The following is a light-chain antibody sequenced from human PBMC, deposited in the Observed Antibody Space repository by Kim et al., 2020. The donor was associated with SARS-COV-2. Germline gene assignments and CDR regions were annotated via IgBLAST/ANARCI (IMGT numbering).Light chain of an antibody. CDR1: SNNVGNQG. CDR3: SAWDSSLSAWV. Sequence: QAGLTQPPSVSKGLRQTATLTCTGNSNNVGNQGVAWLQQHRGHPPKLLSYRNNNRPSGISERLSASRSENTASLTITGLQPEDEADYYCSAWDSSLSAWVFGGGTQLTVL. J-gene: IGLJ3*02. CDR2: RNN. V-gene: IGLV10-54*01.